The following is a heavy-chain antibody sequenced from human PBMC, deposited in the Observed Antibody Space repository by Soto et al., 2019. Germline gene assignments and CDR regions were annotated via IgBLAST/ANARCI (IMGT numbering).Heavy chain of an antibody. CDR2: ISPIFATP. V-gene: IGHV1-69*13. CDR3: ARLTGGYSSSSGY. D-gene: IGHD6-6*01. J-gene: IGHJ4*02. Sequence: SVKVSCKASGGTFRNYAISWVRQAPGQGLEWMGGISPIFATPNYAQKFQGRATITADESTSTAYMELSSLRSEDTAIYYCARLTGGYSSSSGYWGQGTLVTVSS. CDR1: GGTFRNYA.